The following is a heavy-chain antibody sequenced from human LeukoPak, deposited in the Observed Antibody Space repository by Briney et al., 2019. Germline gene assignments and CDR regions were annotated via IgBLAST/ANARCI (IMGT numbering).Heavy chain of an antibody. Sequence: GGSLRLSCAASGFTFSMYWMHWVRQAPGKGLLWVPRINTDGSTTNYADSVKGRFTISRDNAKNTLYLQMNSLRSEDTAVYYCARVPPSVGEATSEYFQDWGQGTLVTVSS. CDR1: GFTFSMYW. D-gene: IGHD1-26*01. J-gene: IGHJ1*01. V-gene: IGHV3-74*01. CDR2: INTDGSTT. CDR3: ARVPPSVGEATSEYFQD.